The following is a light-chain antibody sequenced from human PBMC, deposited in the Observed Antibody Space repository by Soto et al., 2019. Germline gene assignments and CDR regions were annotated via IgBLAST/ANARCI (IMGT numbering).Light chain of an antibody. J-gene: IGKJ1*01. CDR3: QHFNSYFQA. CDR1: QGISSA. V-gene: IGKV1-13*02. CDR2: DAS. Sequence: AIQLTPSPSSLSASVGDRVTITCRASQGISSALAWYQQKPGKAPKLLIYDASSLESGVPSRFSSSGSRTDFPRTIGSLEREDFASDYCQHFNSYFQAFGQGTKVEIK.